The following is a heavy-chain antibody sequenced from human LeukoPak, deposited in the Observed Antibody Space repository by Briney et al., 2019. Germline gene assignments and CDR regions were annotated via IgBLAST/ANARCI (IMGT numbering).Heavy chain of an antibody. CDR1: GGSFSGYY. V-gene: IGHV4-34*01. J-gene: IGHJ1*01. D-gene: IGHD3-22*01. Sequence: SETLSLTCAVYGGSFSGYYWSWIRQPPGKGLEWIGEIKHSGSTNYNPSLKSRVTISVDTSKNQFSLKLSSVTAADTAVYYCARAPPHYYYDSGGSWFFKSSQQWGQAPVVTVSS. CDR2: IKHSGST. CDR3: ARAPPHYYYDSGGSWFFKSSQQ.